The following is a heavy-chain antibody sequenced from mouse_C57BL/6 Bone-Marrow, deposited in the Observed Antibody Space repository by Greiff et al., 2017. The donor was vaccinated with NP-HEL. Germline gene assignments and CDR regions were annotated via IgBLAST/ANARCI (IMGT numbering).Heavy chain of an antibody. CDR1: GYSITSGYY. D-gene: IGHD1-1*01. V-gene: IGHV3-6*01. CDR3: ARGPYYYGSIWFAY. J-gene: IGHJ3*01. Sequence: EVKLQESGPGLVKPSQSLSLTCSVTGYSITSGYYWNWIRQFPGNKLEWMGYISYDGSNNYNPSLKNRISITRDTSKNQFFLKLNSVTTEDTATYYCARGPYYYGSIWFAYWGQGTLVTVSA. CDR2: ISYDGSN.